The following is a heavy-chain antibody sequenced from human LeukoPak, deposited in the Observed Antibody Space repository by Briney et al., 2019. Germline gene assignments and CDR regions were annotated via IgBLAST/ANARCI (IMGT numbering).Heavy chain of an antibody. D-gene: IGHD5-18*01. CDR2: IYYSGST. Sequence: SETLSLTCTVSGGSISSYYWSWIRQPPGKGLEWIGYIYYSGSTNYNPSLKSRVTISVDTSKNQFSLKLSSVTAADTAVYYCARKHGYSCARYYFDYWGQGTLVTVSS. V-gene: IGHV4-59*12. CDR1: GGSISSYY. CDR3: ARKHGYSCARYYFDY. J-gene: IGHJ4*02.